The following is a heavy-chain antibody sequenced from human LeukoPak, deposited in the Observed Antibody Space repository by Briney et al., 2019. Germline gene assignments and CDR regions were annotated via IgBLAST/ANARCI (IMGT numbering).Heavy chain of an antibody. Sequence: GGSLRLSCAASGFTFSTYWMHWVRQAPGKGLVWVSRIVSDGSTTTYADSVRGRFTVSRDNAKNTLYLQMNSLTAGDTAVYYCVRDRISTSWYDAFDIWGQGTMVTVSS. CDR3: VRDRISTSWYDAFDI. CDR2: IVSDGSTT. D-gene: IGHD2-2*01. V-gene: IGHV3-74*01. CDR1: GFTFSTYW. J-gene: IGHJ3*02.